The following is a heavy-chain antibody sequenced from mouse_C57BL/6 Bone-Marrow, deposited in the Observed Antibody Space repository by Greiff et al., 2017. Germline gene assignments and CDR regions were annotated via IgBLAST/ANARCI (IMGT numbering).Heavy chain of an antibody. CDR3: TTDGKPCTAFYAMDY. V-gene: IGHV14-4*01. CDR1: GFNIKDDY. CDR2: IDPENGDT. Sequence: VQLQQSGAELVRPGASVKLSCTASGFNIKDDYMHWVKQRPEQGLEWIGWIDPENGDTEYASKFQGKATITADTSSNTAYLQLSSLTSEDTAVYYCTTDGKPCTAFYAMDYWGQGTSVTVSS. J-gene: IGHJ4*01. D-gene: IGHD1-2*01.